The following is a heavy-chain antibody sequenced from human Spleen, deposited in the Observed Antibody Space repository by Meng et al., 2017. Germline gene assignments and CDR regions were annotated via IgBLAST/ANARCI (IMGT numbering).Heavy chain of an antibody. J-gene: IGHJ4*02. V-gene: IGHV4-39*01. D-gene: IGHD2-2*02. CDR3: ARGYCSTTSCYSRYFDY. CDR2: IYYTGST. Sequence: QLQLQESGPGLVKPSETLSLTCTVSGGSISSSSYYWGWIRQPPGKGLEWIGSIYYTGSTYYNPALKSRVTISLDTSKNQFSLNLSSVTAADTAVYYCARGYCSTTSCYSRYFDYWGLGTLVTVSS. CDR1: GGSISSSSYY.